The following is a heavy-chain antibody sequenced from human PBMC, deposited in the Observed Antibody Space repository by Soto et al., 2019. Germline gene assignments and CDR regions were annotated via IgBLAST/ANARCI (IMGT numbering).Heavy chain of an antibody. CDR3: ARNGTYSSSLSQYSGMDV. CDR1: GGILDNFI. D-gene: IGHD1-26*01. J-gene: IGHJ6*02. Sequence: SVKVSCKASGGILDNFIMNWVRQTPGRGLEWMGGIVPMLGTPTYAEKFKGRVTISATGSTSTMYMEVTSLRSEDTAIYYCARNGTYSSSLSQYSGMDVWGQGTTVTVSS. CDR2: IVPMLGTP. V-gene: IGHV1-69*13.